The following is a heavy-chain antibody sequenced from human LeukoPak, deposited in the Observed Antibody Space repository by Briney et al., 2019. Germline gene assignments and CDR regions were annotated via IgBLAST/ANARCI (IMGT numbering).Heavy chain of an antibody. CDR3: ARGMVTKDYYFDY. CDR2: ISSSSSTI. V-gene: IGHV3-48*01. J-gene: IGHJ4*02. D-gene: IGHD5-18*01. Sequence: QPGGSLRLSCAASGFTFSSYSMNWVRQAPGKGLEWVSYISSSSSTIYYADSVKGRFTISRDNAKNSLYLQMNSLRAEDTAVYYCARGMVTKDYYFDYWGQGTLVTVSS. CDR1: GFTFSSYS.